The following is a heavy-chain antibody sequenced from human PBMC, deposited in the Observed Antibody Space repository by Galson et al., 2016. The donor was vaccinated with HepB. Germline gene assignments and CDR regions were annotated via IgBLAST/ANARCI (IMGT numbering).Heavy chain of an antibody. Sequence: SLRLSCAGSGFSFGDLYMAWIRQTPGRGLEWISSIDASSSGKHYAESVKGRFSISRDNAENSLFLQMSSLSAGDSATYYCAKSRFFGYKAYDVWGPGTSVTVSS. CDR1: GFSFGDLY. CDR2: IDASSSGK. CDR3: AKSRFFGYKAYDV. D-gene: IGHD3-3*01. J-gene: IGHJ6*02. V-gene: IGHV3-11*01.